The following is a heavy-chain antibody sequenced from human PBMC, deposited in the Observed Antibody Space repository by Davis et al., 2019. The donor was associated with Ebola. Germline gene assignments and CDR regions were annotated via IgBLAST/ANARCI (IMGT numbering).Heavy chain of an antibody. J-gene: IGHJ6*04. V-gene: IGHV4-34*01. CDR2: INHSGNT. CDR3: ARGWGYCSSTSCYEYYYGMDV. D-gene: IGHD2-2*01. Sequence: MPSETLSLTCAVYGGSFSGYYWSWIRQPPGKGLEWIGEINHSGNTNYNPSLKSRVTISVDTSKNQFSLKLSSVTAADTAVYYCARGWGYCSSTSCYEYYYGMDVWGKGTTVTVSS. CDR1: GGSFSGYY.